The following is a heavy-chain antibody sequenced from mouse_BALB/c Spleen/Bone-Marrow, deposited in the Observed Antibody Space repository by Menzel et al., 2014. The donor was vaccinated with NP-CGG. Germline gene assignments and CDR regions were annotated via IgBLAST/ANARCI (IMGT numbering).Heavy chain of an antibody. CDR1: GITFSNYG. V-gene: IGHV5-6-3*01. Sequence: EVNVVESGGGLVQPGGSLKLSCAASGITFSNYGMSWIRQTPDKRLELVATINGNGGSSYYLDSVKGRFTISRDNAKNTLYLQMSSLKSEDTAMYYCARVAYYNVYFDYWGQGTTLTVSS. CDR2: INGNGGSS. CDR3: ARVAYYNVYFDY. D-gene: IGHD2-12*01. J-gene: IGHJ2*01.